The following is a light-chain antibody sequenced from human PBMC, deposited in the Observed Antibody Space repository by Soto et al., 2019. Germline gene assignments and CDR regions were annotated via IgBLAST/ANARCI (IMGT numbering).Light chain of an antibody. V-gene: IGKV1-5*03. Sequence: DIQMTQSPSTLSASVGDRVTITCRASQSIDGWLAWYQQKPGKAPNLLIYKASSLESGVPSRFSGSGFGTEFTLTISSLQPDEFATYYCQQYNSYTFGGGTKVAIK. J-gene: IGKJ4*01. CDR3: QQYNSYT. CDR2: KAS. CDR1: QSIDGW.